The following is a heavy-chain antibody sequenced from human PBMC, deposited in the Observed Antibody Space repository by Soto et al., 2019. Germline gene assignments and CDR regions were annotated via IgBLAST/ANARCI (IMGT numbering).Heavy chain of an antibody. J-gene: IGHJ4*02. Sequence: QVQLVESGGGVVQPGRSLRLSCAASGFTFSSYGMHWVRQAPGKGLEWVAVIWYDGSNKYYADSVKGRFTISRDNSKNTLYLQMNSLRAEDTAVYYCARGGDSSGYAFDYWGQGTLVTVSS. CDR1: GFTFSSYG. V-gene: IGHV3-33*01. CDR2: IWYDGSNK. D-gene: IGHD3-22*01. CDR3: ARGGDSSGYAFDY.